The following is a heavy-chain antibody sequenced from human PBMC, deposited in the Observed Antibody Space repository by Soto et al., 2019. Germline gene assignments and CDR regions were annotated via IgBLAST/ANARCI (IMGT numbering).Heavy chain of an antibody. V-gene: IGHV1-69*01. J-gene: IGHJ4*02. CDR1: GGTFSSYA. Sequence: QVQLVQSGAEVKKPGSSAQVSCKASGGTFSSYAISWVRQAPGQGLERMGGIIPIFGTANYAQKSQGRVTITADESTSTADMEVSSLRYEDTAVYYCARAKVSSWSFLGHSSYDYWGQGTLVTVSS. CDR2: IIPIFGTA. CDR3: ARAKVSSWSFLGHSSYDY. D-gene: IGHD6-13*01.